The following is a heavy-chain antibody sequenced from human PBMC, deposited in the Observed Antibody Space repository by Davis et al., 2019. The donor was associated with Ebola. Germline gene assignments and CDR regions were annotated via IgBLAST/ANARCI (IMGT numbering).Heavy chain of an antibody. CDR1: GFTFSSYA. V-gene: IGHV3-30-3*01. CDR2: ISYDGSNK. J-gene: IGHJ4*02. D-gene: IGHD3-9*01. Sequence: GESLKISCAASGFTFSSYAMHWVRPAPGKGLEWVAVISYDGSNKYYADSVKGRFTISRDNSKNTLYLQMNSLRAEDTAVYYCARDQYDILTGYLGYWGQGTLVTVSS. CDR3: ARDQYDILTGYLGY.